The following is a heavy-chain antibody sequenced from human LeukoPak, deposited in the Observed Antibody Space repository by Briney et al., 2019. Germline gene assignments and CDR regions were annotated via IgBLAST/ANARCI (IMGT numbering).Heavy chain of an antibody. V-gene: IGHV1-69*04. Sequence: SVKVSCKASGGTFSSYAISWVRQAPGQGLEWMGRIIPILGIANYAQKFQGRVTITADKSTSTAYMELSSLRSEDTAVYYCARSWDDSSGYRSYDYWGQGTLVTVSS. CDR1: GGTFSSYA. CDR3: ARSWDDSSGYRSYDY. J-gene: IGHJ4*02. CDR2: IIPILGIA. D-gene: IGHD3-22*01.